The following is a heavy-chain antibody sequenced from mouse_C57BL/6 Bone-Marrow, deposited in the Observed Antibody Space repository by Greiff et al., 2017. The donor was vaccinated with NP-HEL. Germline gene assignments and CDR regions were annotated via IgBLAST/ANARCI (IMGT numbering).Heavy chain of an antibody. D-gene: IGHD1-1*01. CDR3: AKVGYGYYFDY. CDR1: GYTFTDYY. V-gene: IGHV1-76*01. CDR2: IYPGSGNT. Sequence: VQLQQSGAELVRPGASVKLSCKASGYTFTDYYINWVKQRPGQGLKWIARIYPGSGNTYYNEKFKGKATLTAEKSSSTAYMQLSILTSDVSAFYFCAKVGYGYYFDYWGQGTTLTVSS. J-gene: IGHJ2*01.